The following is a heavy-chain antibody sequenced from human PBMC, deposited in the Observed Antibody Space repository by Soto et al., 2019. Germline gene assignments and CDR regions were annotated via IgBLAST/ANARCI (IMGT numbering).Heavy chain of an antibody. Sequence: QVQLVQSGPEVKKPGASVKVSCKTSGYTFTNVGIIWVRQAPGQGLEWMGWVTTDKGKTTYAQKFQGRVTMTTDTSTSTAYMELRSLRSDDTAVYYCATRSPAFDYWGQGTLVTVSS. CDR2: VTTDKGKT. CDR3: ATRSPAFDY. J-gene: IGHJ4*02. CDR1: GYTFTNVG. V-gene: IGHV1-18*01.